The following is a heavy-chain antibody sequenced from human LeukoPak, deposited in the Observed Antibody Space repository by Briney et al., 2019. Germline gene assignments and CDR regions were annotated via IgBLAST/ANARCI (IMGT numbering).Heavy chain of an antibody. CDR1: GGSFSGFY. V-gene: IGHV4-34*01. J-gene: IGHJ4*02. CDR3: ARGAIVVVITSYYFDY. D-gene: IGHD3-22*01. Sequence: PSETLSLTCAVYGGSFSGFYWSWIRQPPGKGLQWIGEINHSGNTNYNPSLKSRVTISVDTSKNQFSLKLSSVTAADTAVYYCARGAIVVVITSYYFDYWGQGTLVTVSS. CDR2: INHSGNT.